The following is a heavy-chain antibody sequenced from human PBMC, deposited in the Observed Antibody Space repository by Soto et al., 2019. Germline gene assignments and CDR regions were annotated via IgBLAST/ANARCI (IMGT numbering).Heavy chain of an antibody. V-gene: IGHV3-74*03. D-gene: IGHD3-16*01. J-gene: IGHJ1*01. Sequence: EVQLVESGGGLVQPGGSLRLSCAVSGFTFSRYWMNWFRQDPGNGIVWVSSINPDGTNTQYADSVRGRFTNSRDNAKNTVNVQMISLRYEDTVVYYCGKDLVWGQRDNWGQGTLVVVSS. CDR2: INPDGTNT. CDR1: GFTFSRYW. CDR3: GKDLVWGQRDN.